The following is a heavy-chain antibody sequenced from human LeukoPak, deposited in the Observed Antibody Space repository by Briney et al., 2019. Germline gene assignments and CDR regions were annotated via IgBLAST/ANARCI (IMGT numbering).Heavy chain of an antibody. CDR1: TFTKAW. CDR2: VKNRGDGMAT. J-gene: IGHJ6*02. D-gene: IGHD7-27*01. V-gene: IGHV3-15*07. CDR3: TTDHLGMALAYYYGMDV. Sequence: TGGSLRLSCVLSTFTKAWMNWVRQAPGKGLEWVGRVKNRGDGMATDYAAPVKGRFTISRDDSKNTLYLQMNSLKTEDTAVYYCTTDHLGMALAYYYGMDVWGQGTTVTVSS.